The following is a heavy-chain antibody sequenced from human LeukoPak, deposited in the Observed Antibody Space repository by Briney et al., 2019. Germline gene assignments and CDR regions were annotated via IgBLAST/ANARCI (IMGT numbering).Heavy chain of an antibody. Sequence: SETLSLTCTVSGGSISSSSCYWGWLRQPPGTGLEWIGSIYYSGSTYYNPSLKSRVTISVDTSKNQFSLKLSSVTAADTAVYYCARRYDFSAPFDYWGQGTLVTVSS. CDR2: IYYSGST. J-gene: IGHJ4*02. D-gene: IGHD3-3*01. V-gene: IGHV4-39*01. CDR1: GGSISSSSCY. CDR3: ARRYDFSAPFDY.